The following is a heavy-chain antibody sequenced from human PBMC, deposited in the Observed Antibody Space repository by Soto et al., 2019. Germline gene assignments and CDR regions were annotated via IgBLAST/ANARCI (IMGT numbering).Heavy chain of an antibody. J-gene: IGHJ3*02. CDR3: ARASRLGYCSSSSCYDALDI. CDR1: GGTFSSYT. D-gene: IGHD2-2*01. Sequence: QVQLVQSGAEVKKPGSSVKVSCKASGGTFSSYTISWVRPAPGQGLEWMGRIIPILGLANYAQRFQGRVTITADKSTSTAYMELSSLRSEDTAVYYCARASRLGYCSSSSCYDALDIWGQGTMVSVSS. CDR2: IIPILGLA. V-gene: IGHV1-69*02.